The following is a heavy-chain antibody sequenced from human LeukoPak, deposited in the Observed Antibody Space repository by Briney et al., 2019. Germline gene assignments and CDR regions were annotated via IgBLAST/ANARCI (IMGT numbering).Heavy chain of an antibody. Sequence: SETLSLTCAVYGGSFSGYYWSWIRQPPGKGLEWIGEINHSGSTNYNPSLKSRVTISVDTSKNQFFLKLSSVTAADTAVYYCARSVEGYCSGGSCYSYYYYMDVWGKGTTVTVSS. J-gene: IGHJ6*03. V-gene: IGHV4-34*01. CDR3: ARSVEGYCSGGSCYSYYYYMDV. CDR1: GGSFSGYY. CDR2: INHSGST. D-gene: IGHD2-15*01.